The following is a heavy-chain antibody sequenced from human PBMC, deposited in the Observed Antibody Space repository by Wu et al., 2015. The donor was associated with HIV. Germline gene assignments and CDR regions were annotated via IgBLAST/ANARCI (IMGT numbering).Heavy chain of an antibody. CDR1: GYTFTGYY. CDR3: YERCAGMPKGAFDI. CDR2: INPNSGGT. J-gene: IGHJ3*02. Sequence: QVQLVQSGAEVKKPGASLKVSCKASGYTFTGYYIHWVRQAPGQGLEWMAWINPNSGGTNSAQYVSGQGHVTRDTSITTAYLELSSLTSDDTAVYYCYERCAGMPKGAFDIVGPRD. V-gene: IGHV1-2*02. D-gene: IGHD2-2*01.